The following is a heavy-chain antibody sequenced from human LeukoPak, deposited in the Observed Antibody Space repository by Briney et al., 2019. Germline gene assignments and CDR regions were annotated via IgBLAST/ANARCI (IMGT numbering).Heavy chain of an antibody. J-gene: IGHJ5*02. Sequence: SETLSLTCTVSGDSISSGGYCWSWIRQPPGKGLEWIGEINHSGSTNYNPSLKSRVTISVDTSKNQFSLKLSSVTAADTAVYYCAREKKWLSFGGWFDPWGQGTLVTVSS. V-gene: IGHV4-39*07. CDR1: GDSISSGGYC. D-gene: IGHD3-16*02. CDR3: AREKKWLSFGGWFDP. CDR2: INHSGST.